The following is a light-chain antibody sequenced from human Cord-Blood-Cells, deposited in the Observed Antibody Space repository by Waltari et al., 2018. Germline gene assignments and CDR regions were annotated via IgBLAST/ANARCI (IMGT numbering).Light chain of an antibody. CDR3: QAWDSSTFYV. Sequence: SYDLTQPPSVSVSPGQTASITCSGHKLGDNYACWYQQKPGQSPVLVIYQDSKRPSGIPERFSGSNSGNTATLTISGTQAMDEADYYCQAWDSSTFYVFGTGTKVTVL. V-gene: IGLV3-1*01. CDR1: KLGDNY. CDR2: QDS. J-gene: IGLJ1*01.